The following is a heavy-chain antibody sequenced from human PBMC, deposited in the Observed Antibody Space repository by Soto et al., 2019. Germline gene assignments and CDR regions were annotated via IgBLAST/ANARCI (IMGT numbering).Heavy chain of an antibody. J-gene: IGHJ4*02. CDR2: IYYSGST. CDR1: GGSISSYY. V-gene: IGHV4-59*01. Sequence: SETLSLTCTVSGGSISSYYWSWIRQPPGKGLEWIGYIYYSGSTNYNPSLKSRVTISVDTSKNQFSLKLSSVTAADTAVYYCARTVYYFDYWGQGTLVTVSS. CDR3: ARTVYYFDY.